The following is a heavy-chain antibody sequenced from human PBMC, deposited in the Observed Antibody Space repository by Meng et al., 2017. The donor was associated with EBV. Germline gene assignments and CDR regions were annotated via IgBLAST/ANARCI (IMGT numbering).Heavy chain of an antibody. Sequence: QVTLVMSSENGSKPGAAWKVSCTASGSTFTSYYLHWVRQAPGQGLEWMGIIIPAGGNTNYAQKFRGRFTMTRDTSTSTVYMDLSILTSEDTAVYYCVRELVGGTFDYWGQGTLVTVSS. V-gene: IGHV1-46*01. CDR3: VRELVGGTFDY. J-gene: IGHJ4*02. D-gene: IGHD1/OR15-1a*01. CDR1: GSTFTSYY. CDR2: IIPAGGNT.